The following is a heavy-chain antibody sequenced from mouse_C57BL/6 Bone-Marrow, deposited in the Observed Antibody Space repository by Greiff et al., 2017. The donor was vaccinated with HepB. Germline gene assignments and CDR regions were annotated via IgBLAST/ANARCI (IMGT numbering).Heavy chain of an antibody. CDR2: ISSGSSTI. V-gene: IGHV5-17*01. CDR1: GFTFSDYG. D-gene: IGHD1-1*01. Sequence: ESGGGLVKPGASLKLSCAASGFTFSDYGMHWVRQAPEKGLEWVAYISSGSSTIYYADTVKGRFTISIDNAKNTPFLQMTSLRSEDSAMYYCGRRRYGSSYGYFDVWGTGTTVTVSS. J-gene: IGHJ1*03. CDR3: GRRRYGSSYGYFDV.